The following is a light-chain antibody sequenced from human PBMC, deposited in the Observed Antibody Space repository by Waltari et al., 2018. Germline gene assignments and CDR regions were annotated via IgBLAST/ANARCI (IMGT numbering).Light chain of an antibody. CDR3: CSYVGSSIFV. CDR2: EGS. CDR1: ISDVGSYNL. Sequence: QSALTQPASVSGSPGQSITISCAVSISDVGSYNLVSWYQQHPGKAPRLMIFEGSKRPSGVSNRFSGSKSGNTASLTVSGLQAEDEADYYCCSYVGSSIFVFGTGTKVTVL. J-gene: IGLJ1*01. V-gene: IGLV2-23*01.